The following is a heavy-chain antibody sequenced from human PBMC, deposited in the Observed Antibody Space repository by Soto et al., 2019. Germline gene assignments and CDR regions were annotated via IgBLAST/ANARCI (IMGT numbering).Heavy chain of an antibody. CDR2: ISAYNGNT. J-gene: IGHJ6*02. Sequence: QVQLVQSGAEVKKPGASVKVSCKASGYTFTTYGITWVRQAPGQGLEWMGWISAYNGNTNYAQKLQGRVTMTTDTSKSTAYMELRSLRSDDTAVYYCARVWVGTTFAYYYGMDVWGQGTTVTVSS. CDR3: ARVWVGTTFAYYYGMDV. D-gene: IGHD1-1*01. CDR1: GYTFTTYG. V-gene: IGHV1-18*01.